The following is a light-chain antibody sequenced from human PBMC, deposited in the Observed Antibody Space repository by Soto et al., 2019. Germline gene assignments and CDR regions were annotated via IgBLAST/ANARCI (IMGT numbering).Light chain of an antibody. CDR1: SSDVGGYNY. Sequence: QSALTQPRSVSGSPGQSVTISCTGTSSDVGGYNYVSWYQQHPGKAPKLMIYDVSERPSGVPGRFSASKSAHTASLTISGLQAEDEADYYCCSYAGSYTYVFGTGTKVTVL. CDR2: DVS. CDR3: CSYAGSYTYV. V-gene: IGLV2-11*01. J-gene: IGLJ1*01.